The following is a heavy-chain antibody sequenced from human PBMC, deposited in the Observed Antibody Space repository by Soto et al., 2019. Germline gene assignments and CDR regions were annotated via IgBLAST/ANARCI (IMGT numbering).Heavy chain of an antibody. J-gene: IGHJ6*02. V-gene: IGHV4-39*01. CDR2: IYYSGST. D-gene: IGHD3-9*01. CDR1: GGSISSSSYY. CDR3: ARGDSFDWLLYGGYYYYGMDV. Sequence: PSETLSLTCTVSGGSISSSSYYWGWIRQPPGKGLEWIGSIYYSGSTYYNPSLKSRVTISVDTSKNQFSLKLSSVTAADTAVYYCARGDSFDWLLYGGYYYYGMDVWGQGTTVTVSS.